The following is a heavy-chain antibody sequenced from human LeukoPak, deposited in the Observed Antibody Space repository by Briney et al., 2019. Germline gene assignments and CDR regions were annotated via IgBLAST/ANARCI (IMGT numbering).Heavy chain of an antibody. CDR2: ISSSSSYI. CDR3: AKEMAVAGRDY. J-gene: IGHJ4*02. CDR1: GFTFSSQT. Sequence: PGGSLRLSCAASGFTFSSQTMNWGRQAPGKGLEWVSSISSSSSYIYYADSVKGRFTISRDNAKNSLFLQMNSLRAEDTAVYYCAKEMAVAGRDYWGQGTLVTVSS. V-gene: IGHV3-21*01. D-gene: IGHD6-19*01.